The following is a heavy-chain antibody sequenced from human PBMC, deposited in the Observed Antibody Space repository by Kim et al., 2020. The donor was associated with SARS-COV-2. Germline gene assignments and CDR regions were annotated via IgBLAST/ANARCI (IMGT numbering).Heavy chain of an antibody. D-gene: IGHD3-22*01. Sequence: VKGRFTISRDNSKNTLYLQMNSLRAEDTAVYYCAKDRPPYYYDSSSPPPYWGQGTLVTVSS. J-gene: IGHJ4*02. CDR3: AKDRPPYYYDSSSPPPY. V-gene: IGHV3-23*01.